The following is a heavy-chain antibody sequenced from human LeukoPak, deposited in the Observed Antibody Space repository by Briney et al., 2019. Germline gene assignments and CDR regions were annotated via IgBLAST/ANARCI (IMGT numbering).Heavy chain of an antibody. CDR3: ARSEQLVQGAYYYYYMDV. Sequence: ASVKVSCKASGNSFTGYYIHWVRQAPGQGLDWMGWMNPNSCDTGYAQKFQGRVTITSNPSISTAYMELSSMRSEDTAVYYCARSEQLVQGAYYYYYMDVWGKGTTVTVSS. CDR2: MNPNSCDT. V-gene: IGHV1-8*03. CDR1: GNSFTGYY. D-gene: IGHD6-6*01. J-gene: IGHJ6*03.